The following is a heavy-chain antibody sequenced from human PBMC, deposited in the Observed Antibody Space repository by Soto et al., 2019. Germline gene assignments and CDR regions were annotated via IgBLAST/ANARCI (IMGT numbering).Heavy chain of an antibody. CDR3: ARGVYY. D-gene: IGHD2-8*01. Sequence: QVQLEESGPGLVKPSQTLSLTCTVSGASISSGVYYWSWIRQHPGRGPEWIGYISYSGSTSYNPSLKSRVTTTVDPSKNQFSLKLSSVTAADTAVYYCARGVYYWGQGTLVTVSS. J-gene: IGHJ4*02. V-gene: IGHV4-31*03. CDR1: GASISSGVYY. CDR2: ISYSGST.